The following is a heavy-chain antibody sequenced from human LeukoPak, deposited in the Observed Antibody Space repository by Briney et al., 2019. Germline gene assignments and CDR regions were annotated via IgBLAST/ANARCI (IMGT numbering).Heavy chain of an antibody. V-gene: IGHV4-34*01. J-gene: IGHJ4*02. D-gene: IGHD6-6*01. CDR1: GGSFSGYY. CDR2: INHSGST. CDR3: ARGSIAARDDAFDI. Sequence: SETLSLTCAVYGGSFSGYYWSWIRQPPGKGLEWIGEINHSGSTNYNPSLKSRVTISVDTSKNQFSLKLSSVTAADTAVYYCARGSIAARDDAFDIWGQGTLVIVSS.